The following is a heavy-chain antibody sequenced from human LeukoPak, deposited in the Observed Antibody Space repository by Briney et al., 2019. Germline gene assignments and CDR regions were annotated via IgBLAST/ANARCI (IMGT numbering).Heavy chain of an antibody. Sequence: GGSLRLSCAASGFNFSNYAMTWVRQAPGKGLEWVSIVNSNDRPYYADSVRGRFTISRDNSKNTLYLQMNTLRVEDTALHYCAKARAAVVEAAINYWGQGILVTVSP. J-gene: IGHJ4*02. CDR1: GFNFSNYA. CDR3: AKARAAVVEAAINY. CDR2: VNSNDRP. D-gene: IGHD2-15*01. V-gene: IGHV3-23*01.